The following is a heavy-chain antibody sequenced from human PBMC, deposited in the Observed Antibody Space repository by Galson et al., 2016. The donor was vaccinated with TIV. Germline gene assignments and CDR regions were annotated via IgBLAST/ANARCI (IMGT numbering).Heavy chain of an antibody. CDR3: AREGSADYDWGRAHFDY. J-gene: IGHJ4*02. Sequence: SETLSLTCTVSGGSTSSYYWTWIRQPPGKGLEWIGYIYHTGNTIYNPSLKSRVAISLDTSKNQFSLKLSSVTAADTALYYCAREGSADYDWGRAHFDYWGQGTLGTVSS. D-gene: IGHD3-16*01. CDR2: IYHTGNT. CDR1: GGSTSSYY. V-gene: IGHV4-59*12.